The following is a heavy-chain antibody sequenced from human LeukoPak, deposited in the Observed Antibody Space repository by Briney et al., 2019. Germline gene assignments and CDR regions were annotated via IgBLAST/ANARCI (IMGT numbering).Heavy chain of an antibody. D-gene: IGHD1-26*01. CDR3: ARGGEMGATWRLLGY. CDR1: GYILTELS. CDR2: FDPEDGET. J-gene: IGHJ4*02. Sequence: ASVKVSCKVSGYILTELSMHWVRQAPGKGLEWMGGFDPEDGETIYAQKFQGRVTMTEDTSTDTAYMELSSLRSEDTAVYYCARGGEMGATWRLLGYWGQGTLVTVSS. V-gene: IGHV1-24*01.